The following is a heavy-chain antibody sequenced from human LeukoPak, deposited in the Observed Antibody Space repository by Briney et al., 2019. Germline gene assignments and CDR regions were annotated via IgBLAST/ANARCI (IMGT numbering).Heavy chain of an antibody. CDR1: GGSISSYY. CDR2: IYYSGST. D-gene: IGHD3-10*01. J-gene: IGHJ4*02. CDR3: HGSGGYFDY. Sequence: PSETLSLTCTVSGGSISSYYWSWIRQPPGKGLEWIGYIYYSGSTNYNPSLKSRVTISVDTSKNQFSLKLSSVTAADTAVYYCHGSGGYFDYWGQGTLVTVSS. V-gene: IGHV4-59*08.